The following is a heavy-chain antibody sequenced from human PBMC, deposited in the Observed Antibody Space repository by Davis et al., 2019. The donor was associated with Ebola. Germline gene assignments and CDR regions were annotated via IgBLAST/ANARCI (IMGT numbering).Heavy chain of an antibody. CDR2: IRSKANSYAT. Sequence: PGGSLRLSCAASGFTFSGYDMHWVRQASGKGLEWVVRIRSKANSYATAYAASVKGRFTISRDDSKNTAYLQMNSLKTEDTAVYYCTTTTTASDYWGQGTLVTVSS. D-gene: IGHD4-11*01. J-gene: IGHJ4*02. CDR1: GFTFSGYD. V-gene: IGHV3-73*01. CDR3: TTTTTASDY.